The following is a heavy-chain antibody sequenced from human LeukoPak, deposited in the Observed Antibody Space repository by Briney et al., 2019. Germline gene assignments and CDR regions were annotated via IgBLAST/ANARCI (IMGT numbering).Heavy chain of an antibody. V-gene: IGHV1-3*01. J-gene: IGHJ5*02. CDR1: GYTFTSYA. CDR2: INAGNGNT. CDR3: ARDRRYCSSTSCNNWFDP. Sequence: ASAKVSCKASGYTFTSYAMHWVRQAPGQRLEWMGWINAGNGNTKYSQKFQGRVTITRDTSASTAYMELSSLRSEDTAVYYCARDRRYCSSTSCNNWFDPWGQGTLVTVSS. D-gene: IGHD2-2*01.